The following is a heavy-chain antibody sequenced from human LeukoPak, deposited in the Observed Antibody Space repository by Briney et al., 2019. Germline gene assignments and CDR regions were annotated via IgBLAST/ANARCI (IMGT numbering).Heavy chain of an antibody. Sequence: GGSPRLSCAASGFTFSSYWMHWVRQAPGKGLVWVSRINSDVSSTSYADSVKGRFTISRDNAKNTLYLQMNSLGAEDTAVYYCARAKYYYGSGSYYFDYWGQGTLVTVSS. CDR1: GFTFSSYW. CDR2: INSDVSST. V-gene: IGHV3-74*01. CDR3: ARAKYYYGSGSYYFDY. D-gene: IGHD3-10*01. J-gene: IGHJ4*02.